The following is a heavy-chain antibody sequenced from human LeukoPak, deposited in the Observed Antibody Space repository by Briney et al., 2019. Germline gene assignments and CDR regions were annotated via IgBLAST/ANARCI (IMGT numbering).Heavy chain of an antibody. Sequence: GASVNVSCKASGYTFTGYYMHWVRQAPGQGLEWMGRINPNSGGTNYAQKFQGRVTMTRDTSISTAYMELSRLRSDDTAVYYCARSIAAAGTYWFDPWSQGTLVTVSS. J-gene: IGHJ5*02. D-gene: IGHD6-13*01. CDR3: ARSIAAAGTYWFDP. CDR2: INPNSGGT. CDR1: GYTFTGYY. V-gene: IGHV1-2*06.